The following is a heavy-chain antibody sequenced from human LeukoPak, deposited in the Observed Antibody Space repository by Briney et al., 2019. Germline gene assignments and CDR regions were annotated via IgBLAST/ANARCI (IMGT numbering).Heavy chain of an antibody. V-gene: IGHV4-39*07. Sequence: SETLSLTCTVSGDSISGSSYYWGWIRQPPGKGLEWIGSTFYNGRTYYKPSLKSRVTISVDTSKNQFSLKLSSVTAADTAVYYCARGIRYYDSSGYYFFGAFDYWGQGTLVTVSS. CDR3: ARGIRYYDSSGYYFFGAFDY. D-gene: IGHD3-22*01. CDR2: TFYNGRT. CDR1: GDSISGSSYY. J-gene: IGHJ4*02.